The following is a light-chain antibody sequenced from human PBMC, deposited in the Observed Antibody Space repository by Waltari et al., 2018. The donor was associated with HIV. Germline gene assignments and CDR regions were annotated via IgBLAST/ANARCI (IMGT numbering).Light chain of an antibody. Sequence: QSVLTQPPSASGTPGPRVTISCSGSSSNIGSYDVSWYQQLPGTAPKLLIYRNNQRPSGVPDRFSGSKSGTSASLAINGLRSEDEADYYCAAWTDSLTAVVFGGGTKLSVL. CDR1: SSNIGSYD. CDR3: AAWTDSLTAVV. J-gene: IGLJ2*01. CDR2: RNN. V-gene: IGLV1-47*01.